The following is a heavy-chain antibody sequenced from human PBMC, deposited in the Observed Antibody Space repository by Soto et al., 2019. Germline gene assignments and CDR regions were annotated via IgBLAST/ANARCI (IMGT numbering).Heavy chain of an antibody. CDR3: ARAFAVTTSLDY. CDR2: ISAYNGNT. D-gene: IGHD4-17*01. J-gene: IGHJ4*02. CDR1: GYTFTSYG. Sequence: QVQLVQSGAEVKKPGASVKVSCKASGYTFTSYGISWVRQAPGQGLEWMGWISAYNGNTNYAQKRQGRXXMXTXXSTSTAYMELRSLRSDDTAVYYCARAFAVTTSLDYWGQGTLVTVSS. V-gene: IGHV1-18*01.